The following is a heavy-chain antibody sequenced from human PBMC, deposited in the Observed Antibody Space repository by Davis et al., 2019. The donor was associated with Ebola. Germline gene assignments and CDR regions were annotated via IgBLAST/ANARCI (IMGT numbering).Heavy chain of an antibody. D-gene: IGHD6-19*01. CDR3: ARLGYSSGWYRTSDY. CDR1: GGSISSGGYS. V-gene: IGHV4-34*01. CDR2: INHSGST. J-gene: IGHJ4*02. Sequence: SETLSLTCAVSGGSISSGGYSWSWIRQPPGKGLEWIGEINHSGSTNYNPSLKSRVTISVDTSKNQFSLKLSSVTAADTAVYYCARLGYSSGWYRTSDYWGQGTLVTVSS.